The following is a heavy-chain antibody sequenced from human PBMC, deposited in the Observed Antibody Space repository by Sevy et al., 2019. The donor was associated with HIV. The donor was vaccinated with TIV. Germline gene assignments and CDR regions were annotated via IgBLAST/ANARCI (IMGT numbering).Heavy chain of an antibody. V-gene: IGHV3-21*01. J-gene: IGHJ5*02. CDR2: INSYSNYI. CDR1: GFTFSTYS. D-gene: IGHD2-15*01. Sequence: GGSLRLSYAASGFTFSTYSMNWVRQPPGKGLEWVSSINSYSNYIYYADSLKGRFTISRDNAKNSLYRQMNGLRAEDTAVYYGAREGDGRPFDPWGQGTLVTVSS. CDR3: AREGDGRPFDP.